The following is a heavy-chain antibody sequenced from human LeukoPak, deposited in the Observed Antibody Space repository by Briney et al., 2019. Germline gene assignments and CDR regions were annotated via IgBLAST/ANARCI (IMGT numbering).Heavy chain of an antibody. D-gene: IGHD4-17*01. V-gene: IGHV1-69*05. CDR3: AIRPGGDYAPFDY. CDR2: IIPIFGTA. Sequence: SVKVSCKASGGTFSSYAISWVRQAPGQGLEWMGGIIPIFGTANYAQKFQGRVTITTDESTSTAYMELSNLRSEDTAVYYCAIRPGGDYAPFDYWGQGTLVTVSS. CDR1: GGTFSSYA. J-gene: IGHJ4*02.